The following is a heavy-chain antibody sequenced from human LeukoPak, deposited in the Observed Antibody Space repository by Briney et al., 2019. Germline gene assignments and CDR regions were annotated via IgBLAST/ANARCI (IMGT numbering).Heavy chain of an antibody. CDR2: ISGSGGST. V-gene: IGHV3-23*01. Sequence: GGSLRLSCAASGFTFSSYAMSWVRQAPGKGLEWVSAISGSGGSTYYADSVKGRFTISRDNSKNTLYLQMNSLRAEDTAVYYCAKVLLGPDRYSNPYPNWFDPWGQGTLVTVSS. CDR1: GFTFSSYA. CDR3: AKVLLGPDRYSNPYPNWFDP. D-gene: IGHD4-11*01. J-gene: IGHJ5*02.